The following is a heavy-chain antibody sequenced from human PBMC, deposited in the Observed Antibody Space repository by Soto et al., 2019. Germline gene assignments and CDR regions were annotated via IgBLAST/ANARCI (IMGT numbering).Heavy chain of an antibody. V-gene: IGHV3-30-3*01. CDR2: ISYDGSNK. CDR3: ARAARDAFDI. Sequence: QVQLVESGGGVVQPGRSLRLSCAASGFTFSSYAMHWVRQAPGKGLEWVAVISYDGSNKYYADSVKGRFTISRDNSKNTLYLQMNSLRAEDTAVYCCARAARDAFDIWGQGTMVTVSS. CDR1: GFTFSSYA. J-gene: IGHJ3*02.